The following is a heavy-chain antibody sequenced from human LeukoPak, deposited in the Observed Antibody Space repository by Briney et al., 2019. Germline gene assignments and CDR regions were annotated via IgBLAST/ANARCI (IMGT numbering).Heavy chain of an antibody. CDR2: MNPNSGNT. J-gene: IGHJ4*02. CDR1: GYTFTSHD. D-gene: IGHD3-10*01. CDR3: ARAGHYGSGSYSYYFDY. V-gene: IGHV1-8*01. Sequence: ASVKVSCKASGYTFTSHDINWVRQAAGQGLEWVGWMNPNSGNTGYAQKFQGRVTMTRNTSISTAYMELSSLRSEDTAVYYCARAGHYGSGSYSYYFDYWGQGTLVTVSS.